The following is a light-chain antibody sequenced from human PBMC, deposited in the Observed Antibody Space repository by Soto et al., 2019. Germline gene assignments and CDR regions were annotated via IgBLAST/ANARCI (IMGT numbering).Light chain of an antibody. CDR3: QQHCSLPKT. CDR1: QSVRSSH. V-gene: IGKV3-20*01. CDR2: GAS. Sequence: TVLSPCLGPLSLSPGERATLSCRASQSVRSSHLAWYQQKPGQAPKRLIYGASSRATGIPYRFSGSGSGTDFTLIISRLEPEDFAVYYCQQHCSLPKTFGQGTKVDIK. J-gene: IGKJ1*01.